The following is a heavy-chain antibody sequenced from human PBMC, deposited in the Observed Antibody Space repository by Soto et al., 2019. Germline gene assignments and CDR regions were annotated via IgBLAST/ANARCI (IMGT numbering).Heavy chain of an antibody. Sequence: ASVKVSCKASGYTFTSYGISWVRQAPGQGLEWMGWISAYNGNTNYAQKLQGRVTMTTDTSTSTAYMELRSLRSDDTAVYYCARVLDIVVVPAAIGGAYWGQGTLVTVSS. V-gene: IGHV1-18*01. CDR2: ISAYNGNT. CDR3: ARVLDIVVVPAAIGGAY. D-gene: IGHD2-2*03. CDR1: GYTFTSYG. J-gene: IGHJ4*02.